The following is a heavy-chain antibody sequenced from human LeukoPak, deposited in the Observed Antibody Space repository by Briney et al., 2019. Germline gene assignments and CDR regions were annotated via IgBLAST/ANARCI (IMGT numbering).Heavy chain of an antibody. CDR2: IYYSGST. CDR1: GGSITSGGYY. CDR3: ARDVPKKAPYGVDV. J-gene: IGHJ6*02. Sequence: SQTLSLTCTVSGGSITSGGYYWSWIRQHPGKGLECIGYIYYSGSTYNNPSLKSRVTISIDTSKNQFSLKLSSVTAADTAVYYCARDVPKKAPYGVDVWGQGTTVIVSS. V-gene: IGHV4-31*03. D-gene: IGHD2-2*01.